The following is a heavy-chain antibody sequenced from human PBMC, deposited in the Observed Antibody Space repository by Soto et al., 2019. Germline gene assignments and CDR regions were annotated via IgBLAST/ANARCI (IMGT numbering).Heavy chain of an antibody. D-gene: IGHD3-10*01. J-gene: IGHJ4*02. V-gene: IGHV3-74*01. Sequence: EVQLVASGGGLVPPGGSVRLSCAASGFIFKMYWMHWVRQSPGKGLVWISRIYNDGTYSDYADSVRGRFTISRDNVNDTLYLQMNNLRAEDSGLYYCTRGPRAISTGTGAYWGQGTQVTVSS. CDR2: IYNDGTYS. CDR3: TRGPRAISTGTGAY. CDR1: GFIFKMYW.